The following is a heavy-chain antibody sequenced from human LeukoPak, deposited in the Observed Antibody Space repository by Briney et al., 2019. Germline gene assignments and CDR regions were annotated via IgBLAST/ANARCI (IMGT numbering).Heavy chain of an antibody. Sequence: SETLSLTCAVYGGSFSGFYWGWIRQPPGKGLEWIGEINHSGSTNYSPSLKSRVTMSVDTSKNQFSLHLTSVTAADTAIYFCARRKFYDILTNYHFDSWGQGTLVTVSS. CDR2: INHSGST. CDR1: GGSFSGFY. J-gene: IGHJ4*02. CDR3: ARRKFYDILTNYHFDS. V-gene: IGHV4-34*01. D-gene: IGHD3-9*01.